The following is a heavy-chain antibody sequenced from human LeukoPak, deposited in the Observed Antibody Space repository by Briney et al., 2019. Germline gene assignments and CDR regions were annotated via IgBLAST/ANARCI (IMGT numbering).Heavy chain of an antibody. D-gene: IGHD3-10*01. CDR2: IYYSGST. V-gene: IGHV4-39*01. CDR1: GGSISSSSYY. CDR3: ARVFPMVRGSFLANWFDP. J-gene: IGHJ5*02. Sequence: PSETLSLTCTVSGGSISSSSYYWGWIRQPPGKGLEWIGSIYYSGSTYYNPSLKSRVTISVDTSKNQFSLKLSSVTAADTAVYYCARVFPMVRGSFLANWFDPWGQGTLVTVSS.